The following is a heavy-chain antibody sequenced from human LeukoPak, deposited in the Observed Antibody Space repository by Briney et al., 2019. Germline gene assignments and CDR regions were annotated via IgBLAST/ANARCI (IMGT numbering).Heavy chain of an antibody. D-gene: IGHD2-2*01. J-gene: IGHJ6*03. V-gene: IGHV1-69*05. CDR1: GGTFSSYA. CDR2: IIPIFGTA. CDR3: ARDTQSRSTSYMDV. Sequence: SVKVSCKASGGTFSSYAISWVRQAPGQGLEWMGGIIPIFGTANYAQKFQGRVTITTDESTSTAYMELSSLRAEDTAVYYCARDTQSRSTSYMDVWGKGTTVTVSS.